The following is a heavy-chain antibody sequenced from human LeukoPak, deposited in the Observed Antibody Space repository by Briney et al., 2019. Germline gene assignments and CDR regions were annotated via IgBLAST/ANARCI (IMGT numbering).Heavy chain of an antibody. Sequence: PGGSLRLSCATSGLTFSNYEMNWVRQAPGKGLEWLSYISSCSNMIYYADSVKGRFTISRVNAKNSLYLQMNSLGAEDTAIYYVATASSGWYSYYFDSWGQGILVIVSS. D-gene: IGHD6-13*01. CDR2: ISSCSNMI. J-gene: IGHJ4*02. CDR3: ATASSGWYSYYFDS. V-gene: IGHV3-48*03. CDR1: GLTFSNYE.